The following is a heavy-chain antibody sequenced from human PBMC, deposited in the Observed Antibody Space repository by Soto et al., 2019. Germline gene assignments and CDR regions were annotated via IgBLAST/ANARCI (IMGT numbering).Heavy chain of an antibody. CDR2: LDQFGTQT. D-gene: IGHD7-27*01. CDR3: ARENWGSYDY. CDR1: RFTFSYYW. J-gene: IGHJ4*02. Sequence: PGGSLRLSCVASRFTFSYYWMTWARQAPGKGLEWVATLDQFGTQTFYVDSVKGRFTISRDNARNSLYLQMNSLRPEDTAFYYCARENWGSYDYWGQGSLVTVSS. V-gene: IGHV3-7*03.